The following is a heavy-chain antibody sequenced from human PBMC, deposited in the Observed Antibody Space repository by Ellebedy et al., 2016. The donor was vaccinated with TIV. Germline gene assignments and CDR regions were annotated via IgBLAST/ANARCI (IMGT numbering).Heavy chain of an antibody. CDR2: VKSRTDGGTT. V-gene: IGHV3-15*01. D-gene: IGHD6-19*01. Sequence: GESLKISCAASGFTFSNAWMTWVRQTPGKGLEWVGRVKSRTDGGTTEYAAPVKGRFTISRDDSTNTLYLQMTSLKTEDTGVYFCTTEFNSGWYEYYFDYWGQGTLVTVSS. J-gene: IGHJ4*02. CDR3: TTEFNSGWYEYYFDY. CDR1: GFTFSNAW.